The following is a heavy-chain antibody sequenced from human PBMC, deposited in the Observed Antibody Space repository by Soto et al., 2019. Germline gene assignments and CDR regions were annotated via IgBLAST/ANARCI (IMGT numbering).Heavy chain of an antibody. J-gene: IGHJ2*01. CDR1: GFSFNTYD. Sequence: QVQLVESGGGVVQPGRSLRLSCAASGFSFNTYDIHWVRQAPGKGLEWVTGISYDGSNSYYADSVKGRFTISRDSSKNMLYLQMTSLRAEDTAVYYCAKPSVAGPYWYFDLWGPGTLVTVSS. CDR2: ISYDGSNS. CDR3: AKPSVAGPYWYFDL. V-gene: IGHV3-30*18. D-gene: IGHD6-19*01.